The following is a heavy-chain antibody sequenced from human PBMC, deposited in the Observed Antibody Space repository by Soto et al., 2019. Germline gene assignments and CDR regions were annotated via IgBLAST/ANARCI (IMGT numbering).Heavy chain of an antibody. J-gene: IGHJ6*03. Sequence: EVQLVESGGGLAQPGGSLRLSCAASGFTLSGYAMDWVRQAPGKGLEYVSGISTNGVVTYYANSVQGRFTISRDNSKNTVYLQMGRLSPEDMAVYYCARRARPDFYYMDVWGKGTTVTVSS. CDR1: GFTLSGYA. D-gene: IGHD6-6*01. CDR3: ARRARPDFYYMDV. V-gene: IGHV3-64*01. CDR2: ISTNGVVT.